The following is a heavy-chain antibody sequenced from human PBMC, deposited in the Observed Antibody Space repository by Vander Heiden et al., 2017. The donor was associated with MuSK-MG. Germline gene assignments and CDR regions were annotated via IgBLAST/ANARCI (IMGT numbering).Heavy chain of an antibody. V-gene: IGHV4-59*01. D-gene: IGHD3-3*01. J-gene: IGHJ6*03. Sequence: QVQLQESGPGLVKPSETLSLTCTVAGGSISSYYWSWIRQPPGKGPEWMGDISYSGSTNYNPSLKIRVTISVDTSKNQFSLKLSSVTAADTAVYYCAGGYDFWSGYYPYYYYYMDVWGKGTTVTVSS. CDR3: AGGYDFWSGYYPYYYYYMDV. CDR1: GGSISSYY. CDR2: ISYSGST.